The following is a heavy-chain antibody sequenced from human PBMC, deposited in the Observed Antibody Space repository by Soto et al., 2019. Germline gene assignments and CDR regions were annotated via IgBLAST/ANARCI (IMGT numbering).Heavy chain of an antibody. D-gene: IGHD2-2*01. J-gene: IGHJ6*02. CDR2: IIPISGTA. CDR3: ARSQYSSTSLEIYDYYYYGIDV. Sequence: QVQLVQSGAEVKKPGSSVKVSCKASGGTFSSYAISWVRQAPGQGLEWMGGIIPISGTANYARKFQGRVTITADESTSTGYMELGSLRPEDTAEYYGARSQYSSTSLEIYDYYYYGIDVWGQGTTVTVSS. CDR1: GGTFSSYA. V-gene: IGHV1-69*01.